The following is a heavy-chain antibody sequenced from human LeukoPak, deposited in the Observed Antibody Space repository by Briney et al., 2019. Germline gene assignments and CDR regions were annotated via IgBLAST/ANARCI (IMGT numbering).Heavy chain of an antibody. D-gene: IGHD2-21*01. J-gene: IGHJ4*02. CDR2: ISYDGSKK. V-gene: IGHV3-30*03. CDR1: GFTFSSYG. CDR3: ARSISNY. Sequence: GGSLRLSCAASGFTFSSYGMHWVRQAPGKGLEWVAVISYDGSKKNYADSVKGRFTISRDNSKNTLYLQMNSLRAEDTAVYYCARSISNYWGQGTLVTVSS.